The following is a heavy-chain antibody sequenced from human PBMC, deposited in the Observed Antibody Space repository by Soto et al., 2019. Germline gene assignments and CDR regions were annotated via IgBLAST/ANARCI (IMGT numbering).Heavy chain of an antibody. Sequence: GASVKVSCKASGYTFTSYGISWVRQAPGQGLEWMGWISAYNGNTNYAQKLQGRVTMTTDTSTSTAYMELRSLRSDDTAVYYCARSAYSSSWYGAATGRQSEYYYYGMDVWGQGTTVTVSS. V-gene: IGHV1-18*01. CDR2: ISAYNGNT. D-gene: IGHD6-13*01. CDR1: GYTFTSYG. CDR3: ARSAYSSSWYGAATGRQSEYYYYGMDV. J-gene: IGHJ6*02.